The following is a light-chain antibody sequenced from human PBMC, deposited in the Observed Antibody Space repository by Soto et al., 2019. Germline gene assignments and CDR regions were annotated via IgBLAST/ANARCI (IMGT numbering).Light chain of an antibody. CDR3: QHYNNWPPWT. CDR2: RAS. Sequence: EIVMPQSPATLSVSPGERATLSCRASQSVSSNLAWYQQKPGQAPRLLIYRASTRATGIPARFSGSGSGTEFTLTISSLQSEDFAVYYCQHYNNWPPWTFGQGTKVEIK. V-gene: IGKV3-15*01. CDR1: QSVSSN. J-gene: IGKJ1*01.